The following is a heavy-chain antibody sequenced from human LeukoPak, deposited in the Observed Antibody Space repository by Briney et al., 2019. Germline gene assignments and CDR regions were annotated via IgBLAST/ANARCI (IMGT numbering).Heavy chain of an antibody. D-gene: IGHD3-16*01. J-gene: IGHJ4*02. V-gene: IGHV1-18*01. CDR3: ARDSDGGGGFDY. CDR1: GYMFTNYG. CDR2: ISTYNGNT. Sequence: ASVKVSCKASGYMFTNYGISWVRQAPGQGLEWMGWISTYNGNTKYAQKIQGRVTMTTDTSTTTAYMELRRLRSDDTAVYYCARDSDGGGGFDYWDQGTLVTVSS.